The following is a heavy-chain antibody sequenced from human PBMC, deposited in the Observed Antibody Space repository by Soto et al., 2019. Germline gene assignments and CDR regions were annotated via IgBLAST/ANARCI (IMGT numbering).Heavy chain of an antibody. CDR3: ARVGETAMASYNWFDP. Sequence: PSETLSLTCTVSGGSISSGDYYWSWIRQPPGKGLEWIGYIYYSGSTYYNPSLKSRVTISVDTSKNQFSLKLSSVTAADTAVYYCARVGETAMASYNWFDPWGQGTLVTVSS. D-gene: IGHD5-18*01. CDR1: GGSISSGDYY. V-gene: IGHV4-30-4*01. CDR2: IYYSGST. J-gene: IGHJ5*02.